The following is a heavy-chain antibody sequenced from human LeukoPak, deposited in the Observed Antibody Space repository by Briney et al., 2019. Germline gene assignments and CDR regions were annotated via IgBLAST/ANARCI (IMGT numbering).Heavy chain of an antibody. V-gene: IGHV1-69*06. CDR3: AGALFGTAYY. J-gene: IGHJ4*02. Sequence: VASVKVSCKASGGTFSSYAISWVRQAPGQGLEWMGGIIPIFGTANYAQKFRGRVTITADKSTSTAYMELSSLRSEDTAVYYCAGALFGTAYYWGQGTLVTVSS. CDR1: GGTFSSYA. CDR2: IIPIFGTA. D-gene: IGHD3-3*01.